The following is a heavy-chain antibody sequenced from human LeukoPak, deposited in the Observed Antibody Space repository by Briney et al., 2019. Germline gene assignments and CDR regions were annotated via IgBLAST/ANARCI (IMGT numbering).Heavy chain of an antibody. D-gene: IGHD3-10*01. J-gene: IGHJ5*02. CDR3: VRQRGASGTINHFDP. CDR1: GYSFTTYW. Sequence: GESLKISCKTSGYSFTTYWICWVRQMPGTGLEWVGAIYADDSDTRYSPSFQGQGVISADRAIRTAYLQWNTLKTSDTAMYYCVRQRGASGTINHFDPWGQGTLVTVSS. V-gene: IGHV5-51*01. CDR2: IYADDSDT.